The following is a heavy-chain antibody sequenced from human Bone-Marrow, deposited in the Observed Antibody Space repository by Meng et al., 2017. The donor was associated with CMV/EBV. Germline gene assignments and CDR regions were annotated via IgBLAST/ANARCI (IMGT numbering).Heavy chain of an antibody. D-gene: IGHD1-26*01. CDR3: ARASLVGATPFDY. V-gene: IGHV4-61*01. Sequence: SQTLSLTCAISGDSVSSNSATWSWIRQPPGKGLEWIGYIYYSGSTNYNPSLKSRVTISVDTSKNQFSLKLSSVTAADTAVYYCARASLVGATPFDYWGQGTLVTVSS. CDR1: GDSVSSNSAT. CDR2: IYYSGST. J-gene: IGHJ4*02.